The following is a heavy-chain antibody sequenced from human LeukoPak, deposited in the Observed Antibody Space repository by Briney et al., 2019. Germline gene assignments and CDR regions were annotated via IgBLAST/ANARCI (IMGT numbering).Heavy chain of an antibody. V-gene: IGHV4-38-2*01. CDR1: GYSISSGYY. Sequence: KPSETLFLTCAVSGYSISSGYYWGWIRQPPGKGLEWIGSIYHSGSTYYNPSLKSRVTISVDTSKNQFSLKLSSVTAADTAVYYCARLGHPNWFDPWGQGTLVTVSS. J-gene: IGHJ5*02. CDR2: IYHSGST. CDR3: ARLGHPNWFDP. D-gene: IGHD7-27*01.